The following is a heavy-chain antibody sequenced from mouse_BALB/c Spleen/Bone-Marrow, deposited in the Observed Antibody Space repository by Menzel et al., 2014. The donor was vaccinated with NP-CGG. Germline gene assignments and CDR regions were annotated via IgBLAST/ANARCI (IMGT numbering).Heavy chain of an antibody. D-gene: IGHD2-1*01. Sequence: VMLVESGPGLVQPSQSLSITCTVSGFSLTSYGVHWVRQSPGKGLEWLGVIWSGGSTDYNAAFISRLSISKDNSKSQVFFKMNSLQANDTAIYYCARMRYYGNYYAMDYWGQGTSVTVSP. V-gene: IGHV2-2*02. CDR3: ARMRYYGNYYAMDY. J-gene: IGHJ4*01. CDR2: IWSGGST. CDR1: GFSLTSYG.